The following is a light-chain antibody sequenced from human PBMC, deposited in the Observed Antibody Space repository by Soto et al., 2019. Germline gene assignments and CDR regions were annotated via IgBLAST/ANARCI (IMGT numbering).Light chain of an antibody. Sequence: QSVLTQPPSVSAAPGQKVTISYSGSSSNIGSDYVSWYQQVPGTAPKLLIYDNNKRPSGIPDRFSGSKSDTSATLGITGLQTGDEADYFCGTWDNSLNAGVFGGGTKVTVL. V-gene: IGLV1-51*01. CDR2: DNN. CDR1: SSNIGSDY. J-gene: IGLJ2*01. CDR3: GTWDNSLNAGV.